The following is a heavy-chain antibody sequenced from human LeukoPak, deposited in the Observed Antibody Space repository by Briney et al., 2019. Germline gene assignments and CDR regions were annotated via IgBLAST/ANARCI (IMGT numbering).Heavy chain of an antibody. CDR3: AKRGQTSGDSRGYYYTPFDP. D-gene: IGHD3-22*01. CDR1: GFTFSSYG. CDR2: ISYDGSNK. V-gene: IGHV3-30*18. J-gene: IGHJ5*02. Sequence: GGSLRLSCAASGFTFSSYGMHWVRQAPGKGLEWVAVISYDGSNKYYADSVKGRFTISRDNSKNTLYLQMNSLRAEDTAVYYCAKRGQTSGDSRGYYYTPFDPWGQGTLVTVSS.